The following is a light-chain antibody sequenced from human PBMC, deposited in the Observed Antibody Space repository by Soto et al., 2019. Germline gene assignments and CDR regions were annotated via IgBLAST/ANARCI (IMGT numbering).Light chain of an antibody. CDR2: GAS. V-gene: IGKV1-39*01. CDR3: QETYHPPLT. Sequence: DIQMTQSPSSLSAFIGDRVTITCRASQNIRIYLNWFQQKPGKAPNLLIYGASNLESGVPSRFSGSGSGTDFTLTINSLQPEDFAAYYCQETYHPPLTFGQGTKVDIK. J-gene: IGKJ1*01. CDR1: QNIRIY.